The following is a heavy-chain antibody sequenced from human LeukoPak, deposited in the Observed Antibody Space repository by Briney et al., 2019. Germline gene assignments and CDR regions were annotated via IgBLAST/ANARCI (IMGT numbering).Heavy chain of an antibody. J-gene: IGHJ4*02. D-gene: IGHD6-13*01. CDR3: ARDSYTSSWYDFDY. V-gene: IGHV3-30-3*01. CDR2: ISYDGSNK. Sequence: HPGGSLRLSCAASGFTFSTYTMHWVRQAPGKGLEWVAVISYDGSNKHYADSVKGRFTISRDNSRNTLYLQMNSLRADDTAVYYCARDSYTSSWYDFDYWGQGTLVTVSP. CDR1: GFTFSTYT.